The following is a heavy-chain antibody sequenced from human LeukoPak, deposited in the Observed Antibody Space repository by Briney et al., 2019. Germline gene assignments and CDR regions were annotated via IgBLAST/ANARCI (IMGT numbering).Heavy chain of an antibody. CDR3: AKVTGDKFHYWFDP. D-gene: IGHD7-27*01. CDR2: INPSGGST. V-gene: IGHV1-46*01. CDR1: GYTFTSYG. Sequence: ASVKVSCKASGYTFTSYGISWVRQAPGQGLEWMGIINPSGGSTSYAQKFQGRVTMTRDMSTSTVYMELSSLRSEDTAVYYCAKVTGDKFHYWFDPWGQGTLVTVSS. J-gene: IGHJ5*02.